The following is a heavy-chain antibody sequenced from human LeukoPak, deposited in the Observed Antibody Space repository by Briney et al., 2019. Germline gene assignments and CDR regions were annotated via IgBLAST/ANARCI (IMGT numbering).Heavy chain of an antibody. CDR2: ISLSGNSI. J-gene: IGHJ4*02. CDR1: GFTFSDYY. Sequence: TGVSLRLSCAASGFTFSDYYMTWIRQAPGKGLEWVSSISLSGNSIYYADSVKGRFTISRDNADNSLYLQMNSLSPEDTAVYYCARERPYYGSRTYSASFDYWGQGTLVTVSS. V-gene: IGHV3-11*01. D-gene: IGHD3-10*01. CDR3: ARERPYYGSRTYSASFDY.